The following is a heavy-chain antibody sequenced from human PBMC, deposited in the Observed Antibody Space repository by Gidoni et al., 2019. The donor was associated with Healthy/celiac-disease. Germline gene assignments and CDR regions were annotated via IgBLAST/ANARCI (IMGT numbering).Heavy chain of an antibody. CDR1: GYTFTSYA. V-gene: IGHV1-3*01. CDR3: AREGGRRYCSGGSCYERWFDP. Sequence: QVQLVQSGAEVKKPGASVKVSCKASGYTFTSYATHWVRQAPGQRLEWMGWINAGNGNTKYSQKFQGRVTITRDTSASTAYMELSSLRSEDTAVYYCAREGGRRYCSGGSCYERWFDPWGQGTLVTVSS. CDR2: INAGNGNT. D-gene: IGHD2-15*01. J-gene: IGHJ5*02.